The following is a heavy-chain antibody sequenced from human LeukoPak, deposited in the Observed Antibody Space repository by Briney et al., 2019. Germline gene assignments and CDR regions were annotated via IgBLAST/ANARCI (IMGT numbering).Heavy chain of an antibody. CDR1: GYTFTGYY. V-gene: IGHV1-2*02. CDR2: INPNSGGT. J-gene: IGHJ5*02. CDR3: ARVGDIVVVPADNWFDP. Sequence: ASAKVSCKASGYTFTGYYMHWVRQAPGQGLEWMGWINPNSGGTNYAQKFQGRVTMTRDTSISTAYMELGRLRSDDTAVYYCARVGDIVVVPADNWFDPWGQGTLVTVSS. D-gene: IGHD2-2*01.